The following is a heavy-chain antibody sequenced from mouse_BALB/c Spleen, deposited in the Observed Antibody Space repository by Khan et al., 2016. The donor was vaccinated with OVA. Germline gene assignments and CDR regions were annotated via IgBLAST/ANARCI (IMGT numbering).Heavy chain of an antibody. V-gene: IGHV5-6*01. CDR1: GFTFSAYG. CDR3: ASHLTGSFAD. CDR2: INSDGGYT. Sequence: EVELVESGGDLVKPGGSLRLSCAASGFTFSAYGMAWVRQAPDKRLEWVATINSDGGYTYYPDTVKGRFTISRNNAENTLSLQMSSLKSEDTAIYYCASHLTGSFADWGQGTLVTVSA. J-gene: IGHJ3*01. D-gene: IGHD4-1*01.